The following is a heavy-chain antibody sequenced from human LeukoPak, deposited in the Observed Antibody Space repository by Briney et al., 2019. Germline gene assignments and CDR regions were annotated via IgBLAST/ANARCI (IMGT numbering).Heavy chain of an antibody. D-gene: IGHD1-7*01. CDR1: GFTFSSYS. V-gene: IGHV3-74*01. J-gene: IGHJ3*02. CDR2: INTDGSST. CDR3: ARGGGITGTTAFDI. Sequence: GGSLRLSCAASGFTFSSYSMNWVRQAPGKGLVWVSRINTDGSSTSYADSVKGRFTISRDNAKNTLYLQMNSLRAEDTAVYYCARGGGITGTTAFDIWGQGTMVTVSS.